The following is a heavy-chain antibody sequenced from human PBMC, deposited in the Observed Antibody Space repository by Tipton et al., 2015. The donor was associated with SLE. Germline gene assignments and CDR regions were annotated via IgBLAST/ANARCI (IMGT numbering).Heavy chain of an antibody. V-gene: IGHV4-39*01. J-gene: IGHJ4*02. CDR1: GGSISSSSHY. Sequence: TLSLTCTVSGGSISSSSHYWGWIRQPPGKGLEWIGIVYHTGSSYYNPSLKSRVAISIDTSKSQFSLKMTSVSAADTAVYYCARRGMSTDSFDSGGQGTLVTVSS. CDR2: VYHTGSS. D-gene: IGHD2-2*01. CDR3: ARRGMSTDSFDS.